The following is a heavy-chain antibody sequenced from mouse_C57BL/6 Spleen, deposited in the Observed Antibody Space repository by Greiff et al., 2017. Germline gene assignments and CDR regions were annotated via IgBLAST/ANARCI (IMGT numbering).Heavy chain of an antibody. CDR2: IDPSDSYT. CDR3: ARKGYERPLDY. V-gene: IGHV1-69*01. D-gene: IGHD2-10*02. J-gene: IGHJ2*02. Sequence: QVQLQQPGAELVMPGASVKLSCKASGYTFTSYWMHWVKQRPGQGLEWIGEIDPSDSYTNYNQKFKGKSTLTVDKSSSTAYRQLSSLTSEDSAVYCCARKGYERPLDYWGQGTSLTVSS. CDR1: GYTFTSYW.